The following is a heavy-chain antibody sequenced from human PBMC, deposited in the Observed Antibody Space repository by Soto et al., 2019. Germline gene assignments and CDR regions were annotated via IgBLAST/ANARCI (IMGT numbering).Heavy chain of an antibody. V-gene: IGHV3-23*01. CDR1: GFTFSSYA. CDR2: ISGSGGST. D-gene: IGHD3-10*01. J-gene: IGHJ6*03. CDR3: AKDTQLWFGELYYMDV. Sequence: GGSLRLSCAASGFTFSSYAMSWVRQAPGKGLEWVSAISGSGGSTYYADSVKGRFTISRDNSKNTLYLQMNSLRAEDTAVYYCAKDTQLWFGELYYMDVWGKGTTVTVSS.